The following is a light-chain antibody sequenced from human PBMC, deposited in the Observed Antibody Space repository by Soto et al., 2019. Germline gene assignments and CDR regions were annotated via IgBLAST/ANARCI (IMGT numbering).Light chain of an antibody. Sequence: DVRMTQSPSSLSASVGDRVTITYQASQDINNYLSWYQQRPGKAPKLLIYGASNLETGVPSRFAGSGSGTHFTFTISSLQPDDNATYYCQQYGYFSLTFGGGTRVEIK. V-gene: IGKV1-33*01. CDR3: QQYGYFSLT. J-gene: IGKJ4*01. CDR1: QDINNY. CDR2: GAS.